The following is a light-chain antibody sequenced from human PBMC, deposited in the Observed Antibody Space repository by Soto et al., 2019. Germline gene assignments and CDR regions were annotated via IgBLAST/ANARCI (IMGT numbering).Light chain of an antibody. CDR2: GAS. Sequence: EIVWAQSPGTLSFSPGERATLSCRAIQSVSSSYLAWYQQKPGQAPRLLIYGASSRATGIPDRFSGSVSGTGFTLTISRLEPEDFAVYYCQQYGSSPPWPFGQGTKVAIK. CDR1: QSVSSSY. V-gene: IGKV3-20*01. CDR3: QQYGSSPPWP. J-gene: IGKJ1*01.